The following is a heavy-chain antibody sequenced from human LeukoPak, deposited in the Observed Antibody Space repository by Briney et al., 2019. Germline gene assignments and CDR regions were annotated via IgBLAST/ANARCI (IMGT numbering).Heavy chain of an antibody. Sequence: GGSLRLSCAASGFTVSNSYMSWVRQAPGKGLEWVSVIYTGGVTSYADSVKGRFTISRDNSKNTLYLQMNSLRAEDTAVYYCARDSRLSSSWYYFDYWGQGTLVTVSS. CDR2: IYTGGVT. V-gene: IGHV3-53*01. D-gene: IGHD6-13*01. CDR1: GFTVSNSY. CDR3: ARDSRLSSSWYYFDY. J-gene: IGHJ4*02.